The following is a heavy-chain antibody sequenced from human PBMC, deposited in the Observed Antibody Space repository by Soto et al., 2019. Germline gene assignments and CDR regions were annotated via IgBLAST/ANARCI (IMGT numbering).Heavy chain of an antibody. J-gene: IGHJ4*02. CDR1: GYPFISYG. V-gene: IGHV1-18*01. CDR2: ISAYNGDT. CDR3: ARDVAPAAIRLPVEY. D-gene: IGHD2-2*01. Sequence: QVQLVQSGAELRKPGASVKVSCKASGYPFISYGFIWVRQAPGQGLEWLGWISAYNGDTKYEQKFQGRITMTTDTATSTAYLELMSMKSEYTAVYYCARDVAPAAIRLPVEYWRQGTLVTVSS.